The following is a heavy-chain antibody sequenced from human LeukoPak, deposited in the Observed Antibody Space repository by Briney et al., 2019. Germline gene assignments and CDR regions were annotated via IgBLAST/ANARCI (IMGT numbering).Heavy chain of an antibody. Sequence: SVKVSCKASGGTFSRYAINWLRQAPGQGLEWMGGISPIVDTATYAQKFQGRVTITADESTSTAYTELSSLRSEDTAVYYCASRPERYYDSSGYFNWGQGTLVTVSS. CDR1: GGTFSRYA. J-gene: IGHJ4*02. D-gene: IGHD3-22*01. V-gene: IGHV1-69*13. CDR3: ASRPERYYDSSGYFN. CDR2: ISPIVDTA.